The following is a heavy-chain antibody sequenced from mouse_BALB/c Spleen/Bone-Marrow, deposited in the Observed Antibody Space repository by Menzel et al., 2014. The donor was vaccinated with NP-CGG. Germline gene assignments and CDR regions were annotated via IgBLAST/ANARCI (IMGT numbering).Heavy chain of an antibody. CDR2: IDPANGNT. Sequence: VQLKESGAELVKPGASVKLSCTASGFNIKDTYMHWVKQRPEQGLEWIGRIDPANGNTKYDPKFQGKATITADTSSNTAYLQLSSLTSEDTAVYYGAFYYCGSRLFAYWGQGTLVTVSA. V-gene: IGHV14-3*02. CDR3: AFYYCGSRLFAY. D-gene: IGHD1-1*01. CDR1: GFNIKDTY. J-gene: IGHJ3*01.